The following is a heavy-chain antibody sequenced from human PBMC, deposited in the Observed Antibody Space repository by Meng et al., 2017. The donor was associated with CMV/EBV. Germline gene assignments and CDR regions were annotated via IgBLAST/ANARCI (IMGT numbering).Heavy chain of an antibody. J-gene: IGHJ4*02. Sequence: GGSLRLSCAASGFTFSSYGMHWVRQAPGKGLEWVAFIRHDGSNKYYADSVKGRFTISRDNSKNTLYLQMNSLRAEDTAVYYCAKGFQQQLAFDYWGQGTLVTVSS. V-gene: IGHV3-30*02. D-gene: IGHD6-13*01. CDR3: AKGFQQQLAFDY. CDR1: GFTFSSYG. CDR2: IRHDGSNK.